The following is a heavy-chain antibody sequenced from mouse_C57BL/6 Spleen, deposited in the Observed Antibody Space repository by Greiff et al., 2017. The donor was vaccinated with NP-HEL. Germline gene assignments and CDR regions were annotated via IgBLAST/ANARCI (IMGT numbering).Heavy chain of an antibody. CDR1: GFTFSDYG. Sequence: EVHLVESGGGLVKPGGSLKLSCAASGFTFSDYGMHWVRQAPEKGLEWVAYISSGSSTIYYADTVKGRFTISRDNAKNTLFLQMTSLRSEDTAMYYCARGDFTTVVATRVDYWGQGTTLTVSS. V-gene: IGHV5-17*01. J-gene: IGHJ2*01. CDR3: ARGDFTTVVATRVDY. CDR2: ISSGSSTI. D-gene: IGHD1-1*01.